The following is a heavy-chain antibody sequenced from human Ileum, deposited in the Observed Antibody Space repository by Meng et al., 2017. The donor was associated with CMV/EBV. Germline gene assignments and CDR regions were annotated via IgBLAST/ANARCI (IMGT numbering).Heavy chain of an antibody. D-gene: IGHD3-10*01. V-gene: IGHV4-34*01. CDR1: GGSFTDYY. Sequence: QVQLQQWGVGLLKPSETLSLTCAVFGGSFTDYYWTWFRQSPGKGLEWIGENTHSGRAYYSSSLTGRATISVDMSKYQFSLKLPSVTAADTAIYYCARGLASGWPDYWGQGTLVTVSS. J-gene: IGHJ4*02. CDR2: NTHSGRA. CDR3: ARGLASGWPDY.